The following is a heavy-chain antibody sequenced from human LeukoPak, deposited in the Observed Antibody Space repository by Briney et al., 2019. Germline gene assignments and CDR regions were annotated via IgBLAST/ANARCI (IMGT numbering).Heavy chain of an antibody. CDR3: ARQYCSGGSCYSDDAFDT. J-gene: IGHJ3*02. CDR2: VYPGDSDT. Sequence: GASLKISCKGSGYSFTSYWIGWVRQMPGKGLEWMGIVYPGDSDTRYSPSFQGQVTISADKSISTAYLQWSSLKASDTAMYYCARQYCSGGSCYSDDAFDTWGQGTMVTVSS. V-gene: IGHV5-51*01. D-gene: IGHD2-15*01. CDR1: GYSFTSYW.